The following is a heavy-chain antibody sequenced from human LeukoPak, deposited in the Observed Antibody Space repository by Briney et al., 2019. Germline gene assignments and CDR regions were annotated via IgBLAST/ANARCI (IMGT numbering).Heavy chain of an antibody. V-gene: IGHV4-59*02. J-gene: IGHJ6*02. CDR1: GDSVSRFF. CDR3: ARVNKVVEIPGRVCYYYGMDV. D-gene: IGHD2-15*01. CDR2: VQSSGSS. Sequence: SESLSLTCSVSGDSVSRFFWSWIRQPPGKGLEWIGYVQSSGSSNYNPSLQSRVSISLDTSKNQFSLKLTSVTAADTAKYYCARVNKVVEIPGRVCYYYGMDVWGQGTTVIVSS.